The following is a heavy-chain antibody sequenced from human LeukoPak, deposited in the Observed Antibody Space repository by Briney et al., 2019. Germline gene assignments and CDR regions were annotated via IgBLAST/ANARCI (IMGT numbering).Heavy chain of an antibody. CDR2: INHSGST. J-gene: IGHJ6*02. D-gene: IGHD3-10*01. Sequence: SETLSLTCAVYGGSFSGYYWSWIRQPPGKGLEWIGEINHSGSTNYNPSLKSRVTISVDTSKNQFSLKLSSVTAADTAVYYCAKENYYGGGSYSPYYYGMDVWGQGTTVTVSS. CDR3: AKENYYGGGSYSPYYYGMDV. CDR1: GGSFSGYY. V-gene: IGHV4-34*01.